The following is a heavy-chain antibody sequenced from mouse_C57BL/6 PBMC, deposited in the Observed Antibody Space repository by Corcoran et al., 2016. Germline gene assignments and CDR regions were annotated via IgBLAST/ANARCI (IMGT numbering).Heavy chain of an antibody. D-gene: IGHD2-3*01. Sequence: QVQLQQSGAELARPGASVKLSCKASGYTFTSYGISWVKQSTGQGLEWIGEIYPRSGNTYYNEKFKGKATLTADKSSSTAYMKLRSLTSEDSAVYCCARSGDGYPYYYAMDYWGQGTSVTVSS. CDR2: IYPRSGNT. CDR1: GYTFTSYG. CDR3: ARSGDGYPYYYAMDY. J-gene: IGHJ4*01. V-gene: IGHV1-81*01.